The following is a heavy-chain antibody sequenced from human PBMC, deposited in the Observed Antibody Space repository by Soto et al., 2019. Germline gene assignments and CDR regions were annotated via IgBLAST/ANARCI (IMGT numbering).Heavy chain of an antibody. Sequence: QVHLEESGPGLVRPSGTLSLTCNVSGVPISSYDWWTWVRQTPGKGMEWIGEIYHNGRTNYNPSLKSRVSLYVDKPNKTFSLNLQSLTAADTAVYYCARGTLIGSSTRNWFDPWGQGTQVTVSS. V-gene: IGHV4-4*02. CDR2: IYHNGRT. J-gene: IGHJ5*02. CDR1: GVPISSYDW. D-gene: IGHD3-10*01. CDR3: ARGTLIGSSTRNWFDP.